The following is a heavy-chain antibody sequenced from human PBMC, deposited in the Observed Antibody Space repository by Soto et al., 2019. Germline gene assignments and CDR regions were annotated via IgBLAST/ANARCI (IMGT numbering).Heavy chain of an antibody. CDR1: GGPIRSSSHY. D-gene: IGHD1-1*01. CDR3: AREGGYVDY. Sequence: ASETLSLTCTVSGGPIRSSSHYWGWIRQSPGTGLEWIGSIDESGGSYYNPSLKSRVTIFVDTSKNQFSLKLISVTGADSAIYYCAREGGYVDYWGQGTLVTVSS. CDR2: IDESGGS. V-gene: IGHV4-39*02. J-gene: IGHJ4*02.